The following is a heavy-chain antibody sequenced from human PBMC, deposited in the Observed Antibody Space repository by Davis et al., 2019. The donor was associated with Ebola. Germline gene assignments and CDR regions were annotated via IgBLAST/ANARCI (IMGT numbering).Heavy chain of an antibody. Sequence: GESLKISCAASGFTFSSYAMHWVRQAPGKGLEWVAVISYDGSNKYYADSVKGRFTISRDNSKNTLYLQMNSLRAEDTAVYYCAKGKNSYSSSHFDYWGQGTLVTVSS. V-gene: IGHV3-30-3*01. CDR1: GFTFSSYA. D-gene: IGHD6-6*01. CDR2: ISYDGSNK. J-gene: IGHJ4*02. CDR3: AKGKNSYSSSHFDY.